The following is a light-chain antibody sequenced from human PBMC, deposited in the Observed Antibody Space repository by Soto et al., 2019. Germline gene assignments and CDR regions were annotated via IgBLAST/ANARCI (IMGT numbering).Light chain of an antibody. CDR2: AAS. Sequence: DIQLTQSPSLLSASVGDRVTITCRASQTISKFLSWYQQKPGKDPKLLIYAASTLQDGVPSRFSGSGSGTEFTLTISSLQPEDFATYYCQLINSFFGGGTRVEI. V-gene: IGKV1-9*01. CDR3: QLINSF. CDR1: QTISKF. J-gene: IGKJ4*01.